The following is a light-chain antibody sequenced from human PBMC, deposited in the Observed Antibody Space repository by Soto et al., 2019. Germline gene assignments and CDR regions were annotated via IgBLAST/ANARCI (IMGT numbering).Light chain of an antibody. Sequence: QSVLTQPASVSGSPGQSITISCTGTSSDVGGYNYVSWYQHHPGKAPKLMIYEVSNRPSGVSNRFSGSKSGNTASLTISGLQAEDEADYYCNSYKSSSTLYVFGTGTKVTVL. CDR1: SSDVGGYNY. V-gene: IGLV2-14*01. J-gene: IGLJ1*01. CDR2: EVS. CDR3: NSYKSSSTLYV.